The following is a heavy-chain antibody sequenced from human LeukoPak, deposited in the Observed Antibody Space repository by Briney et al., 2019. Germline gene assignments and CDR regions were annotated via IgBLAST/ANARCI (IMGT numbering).Heavy chain of an antibody. CDR1: GFTFSSCG. Sequence: PGRSLRLSCAASGFTFSSCGMHWVRQAPGKGLEWVAVIWYDGRNKFYADSVKGRFTISRDNSDNTLYLQMDSLRAEDAAVYYCARDLRRRSVAARRDAFDIWGQGTMVTVSP. J-gene: IGHJ3*02. CDR3: ARDLRRRSVAARRDAFDI. V-gene: IGHV3-33*01. D-gene: IGHD6-6*01. CDR2: IWYDGRNK.